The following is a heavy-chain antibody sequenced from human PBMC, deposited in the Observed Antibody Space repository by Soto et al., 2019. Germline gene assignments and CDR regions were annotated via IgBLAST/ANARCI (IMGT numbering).Heavy chain of an antibody. CDR1: GYAFTSYY. CDR2: INPSGGST. CDR3: ARQLGYCSGGSCYYGMDV. D-gene: IGHD2-15*01. J-gene: IGHJ6*02. V-gene: IGHV1-46*01. Sequence: ASVKVSCKASGYAFTSYYMHWVRQAPGQGLGWMGIINPSGGSTSYAQKFQGRVTMTRDTSTSTVYMELSSLRSEDTAVYYCARQLGYCSGGSCYYGMDVWGQGTTVTVSS.